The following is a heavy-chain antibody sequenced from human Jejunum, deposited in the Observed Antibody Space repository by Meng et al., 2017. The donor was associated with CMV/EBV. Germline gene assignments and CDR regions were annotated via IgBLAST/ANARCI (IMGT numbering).Heavy chain of an antibody. CDR3: AKYYDSSGYSFGKHYFDY. V-gene: IGHV3-23*03. J-gene: IGHJ4*02. CDR1: FNFNFYA. CDR2: IYSGDSST. D-gene: IGHD3-22*01. Sequence: FNFNFYAMSWVRQAPGKGLEWVSVIYSGDSSTHYADSVKGRFTISRDNSKNTLYLQMNSLRAEDTAVYYCAKYYDSSGYSFGKHYFDYWGQGTLVTVSS.